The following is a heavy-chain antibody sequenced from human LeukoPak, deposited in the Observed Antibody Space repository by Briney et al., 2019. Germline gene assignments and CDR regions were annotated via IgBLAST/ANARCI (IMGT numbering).Heavy chain of an antibody. D-gene: IGHD3-9*01. CDR2: INDAGRTT. Sequence: PGGSMRLSCATSGFTFNTYAMNWGRQAPGKGVEGVSTINDAGRTTYYADSVKGRFTISRDNSKNTVYLQMNNLRAEDTALYYCTNQPILAGSIDSWGQGTLVTVSS. J-gene: IGHJ4*02. CDR1: GFTFNTYA. V-gene: IGHV3-23*01. CDR3: TNQPILAGSIDS.